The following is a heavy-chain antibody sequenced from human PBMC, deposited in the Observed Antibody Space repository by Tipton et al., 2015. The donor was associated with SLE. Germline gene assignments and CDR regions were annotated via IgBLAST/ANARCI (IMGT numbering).Heavy chain of an antibody. D-gene: IGHD3-3*01. J-gene: IGHJ4*02. CDR1: GFTFSSSW. CDR3: ARVPVTIITVVFIRGFGFDY. CDR2: IKQDGSEK. Sequence: GSLRLSCAASGFTFSSSWMSWVRQAPGKGLEWVANIKQDGSEKYYVDSVKGRFTVSRDNTKNSLYLQMNSLRAEDTAVYYCARVPVTIITVVFIRGFGFDYWGQGTLVTVSS. V-gene: IGHV3-7*01.